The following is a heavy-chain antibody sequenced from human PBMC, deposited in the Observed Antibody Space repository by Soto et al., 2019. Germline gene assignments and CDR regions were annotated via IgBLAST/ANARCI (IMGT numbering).Heavy chain of an antibody. CDR2: IIPIFGTA. D-gene: IGHD4-17*01. Sequence: ASVKVSCKASGGTFSSYTISWVRQAPGKGLEWKGGIIPIFGTANYAQKFQGRVTITADESTSTAYMELSSLRSEDTAVYYCARVAVDYGDYLQGYYYGMDVWGQGTTVSVSS. CDR1: GGTFSSYT. CDR3: ARVAVDYGDYLQGYYYGMDV. V-gene: IGHV1-69*13. J-gene: IGHJ6*02.